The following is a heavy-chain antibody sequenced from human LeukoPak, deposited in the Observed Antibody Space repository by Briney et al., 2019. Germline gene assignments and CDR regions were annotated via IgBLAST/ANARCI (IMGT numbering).Heavy chain of an antibody. CDR2: INHSGST. CDR1: GGSFSGYY. J-gene: IGHJ3*02. D-gene: IGHD2-2*01. CDR3: ARAPVGIVVVPAANAFDI. V-gene: IGHV4-34*09. Sequence: SETLSLTCAVYGGSFSGYYWSWIRQPPGKGLEWIGEINHSGSTYYNPSLKSRVTISVDTSKNQFSLKLSSVTAADTAVYYCARAPVGIVVVPAANAFDIWGQGTMVTVSS.